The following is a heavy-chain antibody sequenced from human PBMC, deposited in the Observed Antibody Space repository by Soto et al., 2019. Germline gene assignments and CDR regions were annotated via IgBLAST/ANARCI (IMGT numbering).Heavy chain of an antibody. CDR1: GGTFSSYA. J-gene: IGHJ6*02. CDR2: ITPIFGTA. CDR3: ASGYCSGGSCSTLNYYYYGMDG. V-gene: IGHV1-69*01. D-gene: IGHD2-15*01. Sequence: QVQLVQSGAEVKKPGSSVKFSCKASGGTFSSYAISWVRQAPGQGLEWMGGITPIFGTANYPQKFHGGVTITADESTSTAYMELSSLRSEDTAVYYCASGYCSGGSCSTLNYYYYGMDGWGQGTTVTVSS.